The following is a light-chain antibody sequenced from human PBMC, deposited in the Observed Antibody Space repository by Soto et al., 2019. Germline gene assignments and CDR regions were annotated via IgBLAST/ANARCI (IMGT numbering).Light chain of an antibody. CDR2: YVT. Sequence: QSVLTQPASVSGSPGQSITISCTGTSSDIGGYNYVSWHQQHPGKAPKLIINYVTNRPSGVSNRFSGSKSGNTASLTISGLQADDEGDYYCSSYTSTASYVFGTGTKLTVL. V-gene: IGLV2-14*03. J-gene: IGLJ1*01. CDR3: SSYTSTASYV. CDR1: SSDIGGYNY.